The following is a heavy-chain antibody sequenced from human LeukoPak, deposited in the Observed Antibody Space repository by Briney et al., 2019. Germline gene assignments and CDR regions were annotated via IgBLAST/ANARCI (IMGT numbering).Heavy chain of an antibody. V-gene: IGHV1-2*02. Sequence: ASVKVSCKASGYIFTDYYMHWVRQAPGQGLEWMGWINPNSGGTNYAQKFQGRVTMTRDTSISTAYMELSRLRSDDTAVYYCARVMIWSDAFDIWGQRTMVTVSS. J-gene: IGHJ3*02. CDR1: GYIFTDYY. CDR3: ARVMIWSDAFDI. D-gene: IGHD3-10*01. CDR2: INPNSGGT.